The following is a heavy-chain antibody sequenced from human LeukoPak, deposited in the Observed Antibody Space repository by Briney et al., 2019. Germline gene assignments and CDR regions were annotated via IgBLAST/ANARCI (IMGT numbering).Heavy chain of an antibody. CDR1: GGSINNYY. Sequence: KPSETLSLICTVSGGSINNYYWSWIRQPAGKGLEWIGRIYTTGSTNYNPSLKSRITMSVDTSKNQFSLKLGSVTAADTAVYYCARQPTGPFDYWGQGTLVTVSS. D-gene: IGHD3-9*01. V-gene: IGHV4-4*07. CDR2: IYTTGST. CDR3: ARQPTGPFDY. J-gene: IGHJ4*02.